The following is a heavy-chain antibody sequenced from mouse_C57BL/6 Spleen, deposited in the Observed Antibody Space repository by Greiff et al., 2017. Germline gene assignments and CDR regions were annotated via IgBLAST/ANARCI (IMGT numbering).Heavy chain of an antibody. CDR2: IYPGDGDT. Sequence: VKLQESGAELVKPGASVKISCKASGYAFSSYWMNWVKQRPGKGLEWIGQIYPGDGDTNYNGKFKGKATLTADKSSSTAYMQLSSLTSEDSAVYFCAYSNYLYYFDYWGQGTTLTVSS. J-gene: IGHJ2*01. CDR3: AYSNYLYYFDY. CDR1: GYAFSSYW. V-gene: IGHV1-80*01. D-gene: IGHD2-5*01.